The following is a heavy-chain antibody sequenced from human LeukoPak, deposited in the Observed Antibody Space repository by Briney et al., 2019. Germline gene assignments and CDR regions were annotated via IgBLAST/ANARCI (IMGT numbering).Heavy chain of an antibody. CDR3: ARDLADYYCSSTSCYVDDY. CDR2: INPSGGST. Sequence: ASVKVSCKASGYTFTGYYMHWVRQAPGQGLEWMGIINPSGGSTSYAQKFQGGVTMTRDTSTSTVYMELSSLRSEDTAVYYCARDLADYYCSSTSCYVDDYWGQGTLVTVSS. D-gene: IGHD2-2*01. J-gene: IGHJ4*02. V-gene: IGHV1-46*01. CDR1: GYTFTGYY.